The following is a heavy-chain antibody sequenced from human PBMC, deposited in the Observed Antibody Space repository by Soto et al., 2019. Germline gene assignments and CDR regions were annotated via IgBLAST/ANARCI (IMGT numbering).Heavy chain of an antibody. CDR1: GFTFTSSA. V-gene: IGHV1-58*02. D-gene: IGHD3-22*01. J-gene: IGHJ4*02. CDR2: IVVGSGNT. Sequence: QMQLVQSGPEVKKPGTSVKVSCKASGFTFTSSAMQWVRQARGQRLEWIGWIVVGSGNTNYAQKFQERVTITRDMSTSTAYMELSSLRSEDTAVYYWAAVVYYDSSGYQFDYWGQGTLVTVSS. CDR3: AAVVYYDSSGYQFDY.